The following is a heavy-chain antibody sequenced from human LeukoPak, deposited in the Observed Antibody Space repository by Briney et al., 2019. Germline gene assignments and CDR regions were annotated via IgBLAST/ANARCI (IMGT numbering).Heavy chain of an antibody. Sequence: PGGSLRLSCAASGFTFRSCELSWVRQAPAKGLEWVSYISSSGDTTYYANSVKGRFTISRDDAKSSVYLQMNSLRAEDTAFYYCARDFYDRSRIVQMYYFDHWGQGTLVTVSS. CDR1: GFTFRSCE. V-gene: IGHV3-48*03. CDR3: ARDFYDRSRIVQMYYFDH. CDR2: ISSSGDTT. J-gene: IGHJ4*02. D-gene: IGHD2/OR15-2a*01.